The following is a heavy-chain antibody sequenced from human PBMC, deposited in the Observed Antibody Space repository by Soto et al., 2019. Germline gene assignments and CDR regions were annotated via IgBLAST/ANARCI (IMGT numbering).Heavy chain of an antibody. CDR2: IYPDDSDT. D-gene: IGHD3-9*01. Sequence: PGESRKISCQSSGYSFSSYWIAWVRPMPGKGLEWMGSIYPDDSDTKYSPSFQGQVTISADKSISAAYLQWSSLKASDTDIYYCARNSLTGYYNYYYSMDVWGQGTTVTVYS. V-gene: IGHV5-51*01. CDR3: ARNSLTGYYNYYYSMDV. CDR1: GYSFSSYW. J-gene: IGHJ6*02.